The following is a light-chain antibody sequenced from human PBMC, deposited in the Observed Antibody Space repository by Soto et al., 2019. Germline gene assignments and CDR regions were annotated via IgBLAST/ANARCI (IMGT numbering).Light chain of an antibody. Sequence: EIVLTQSPDTLSLSPGERVTLSCRASQSVSGYLAWYQQKPGQAPRLLIYDASTRATGIPARFSGSGSETDFTLTISSLEPEDFAVYYCQQRSSWPWTFGQGTKVEIK. J-gene: IGKJ1*01. CDR3: QQRSSWPWT. V-gene: IGKV3-11*01. CDR1: QSVSGY. CDR2: DAS.